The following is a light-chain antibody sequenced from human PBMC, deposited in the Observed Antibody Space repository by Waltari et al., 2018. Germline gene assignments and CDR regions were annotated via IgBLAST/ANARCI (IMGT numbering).Light chain of an antibody. CDR2: KVS. V-gene: IGKV2-30*01. Sequence: DVVMTQSPLSLPVTLGQPASISCRSSQSLVYIDGNTYLNWFQQRPGQSPRRLIYKVSDRDSGVPDRFGGSGSGTEFTLKISRVEAEDVGIYYCMQGTHWPWTFGQGTKVEIK. CDR3: MQGTHWPWT. CDR1: QSLVYIDGNTY. J-gene: IGKJ1*01.